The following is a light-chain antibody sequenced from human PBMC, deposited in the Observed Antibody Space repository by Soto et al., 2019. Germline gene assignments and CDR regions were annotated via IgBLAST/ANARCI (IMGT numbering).Light chain of an antibody. CDR3: QQYDNWPPWT. CDR1: QSVSGN. CDR2: GAS. Sequence: EIGMTQFPATLSVSPGERATLSCRASQSVSGNLAWYQQKPGQAPRLLIYGASIRATDVPARFSGSGSGTEFTLTISSLQSEDFAVYYCQQYDNWPPWTFGQGTKVDIK. V-gene: IGKV3-15*01. J-gene: IGKJ1*01.